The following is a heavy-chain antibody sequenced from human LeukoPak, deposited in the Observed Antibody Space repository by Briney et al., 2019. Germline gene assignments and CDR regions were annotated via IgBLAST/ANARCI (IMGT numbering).Heavy chain of an antibody. J-gene: IGHJ6*02. D-gene: IGHD2-21*02. CDR1: GFTFSSHG. CDR3: AKEGFWVVTAIRGSGMDV. CDR2: ISYDGSNK. V-gene: IGHV3-30*18. Sequence: GRSLRLSCTASGFTFSSHGMQWVRQAPGKGLEWVAVISYDGSNKYYADSVKGRFTISRDNSKNTLYLHMNSLRAEDTALYYCAKEGFWVVTAIRGSGMDVWGQGTTVTVSS.